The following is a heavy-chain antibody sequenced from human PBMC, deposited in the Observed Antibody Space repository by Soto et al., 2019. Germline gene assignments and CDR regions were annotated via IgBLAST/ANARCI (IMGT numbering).Heavy chain of an antibody. Sequence: QITLKESGPTLVKPTQTLTLTCTFSGFSLSTGGVGVGWVRQPPGKALEWLAIIYWDDDKRYRPSLLSRLTITKDSSKNQVALTVTNMDPVDTATYYCAHALTTYYDFPYYGMDVWGQGTTVTVSS. J-gene: IGHJ6*02. D-gene: IGHD3-22*01. CDR2: IYWDDDK. CDR1: GFSLSTGGVG. CDR3: AHALTTYYDFPYYGMDV. V-gene: IGHV2-5*02.